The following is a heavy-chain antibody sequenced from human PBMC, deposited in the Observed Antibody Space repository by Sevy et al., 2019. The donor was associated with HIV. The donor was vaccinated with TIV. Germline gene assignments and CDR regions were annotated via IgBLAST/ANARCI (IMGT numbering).Heavy chain of an antibody. Sequence: GESLKISCAASGFTFSSYAMHWVRQAPGKGLEWVAVISYDGSNKYYADSVKGRFTISRDNSKNTLYLQMNSLRAEDTAVYYCARGYQSGYYYYGMDVWGQGTTVTVSS. J-gene: IGHJ6*02. CDR1: GFTFSSYA. D-gene: IGHD2-2*01. CDR3: ARGYQSGYYYYGMDV. V-gene: IGHV3-30-3*01. CDR2: ISYDGSNK.